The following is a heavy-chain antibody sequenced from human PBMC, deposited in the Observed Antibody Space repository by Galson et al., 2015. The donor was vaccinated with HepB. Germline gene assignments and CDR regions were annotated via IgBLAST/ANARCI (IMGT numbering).Heavy chain of an antibody. CDR3: ARRRLITTPLGRTWFDP. V-gene: IGHV4-39*01. D-gene: IGHD1/OR15-1a*01. CDR1: GGSISSSSYY. CDR2: IYYNGST. J-gene: IGHJ5*02. Sequence: SETLSLTCTVSGGSISSSSYYWGWIRQPPGKGLEWIGSIYYNGSTDYNPSLKSRVTISVDTSKNHFFLKLSSVTAADTAVFYCARRRLITTPLGRTWFDPWSQGTRVTVSS.